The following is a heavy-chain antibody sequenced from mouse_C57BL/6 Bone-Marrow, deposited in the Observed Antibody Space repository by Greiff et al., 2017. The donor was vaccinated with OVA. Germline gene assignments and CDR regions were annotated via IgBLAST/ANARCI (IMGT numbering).Heavy chain of an antibody. V-gene: IGHV1-85*01. J-gene: IGHJ3*01. CDR2: IYPRDGST. CDR1: GYTFTSYD. CDR3: ATPLYYGYDLFAY. D-gene: IGHD2-2*01. Sequence: VQLQQSGPELVKPGASVKLSCKASGYTFTSYDINWVKQRPGQGLEWIGWIYPRDGSTKYNEKFKGKATLTVDTSSSTAYMELHSLTSEDSAVYFCATPLYYGYDLFAYWGQGTLVTVSA.